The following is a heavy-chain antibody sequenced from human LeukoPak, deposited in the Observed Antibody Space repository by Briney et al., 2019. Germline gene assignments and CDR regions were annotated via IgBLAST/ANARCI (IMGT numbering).Heavy chain of an antibody. D-gene: IGHD5-18*01. CDR3: ARGPRCGYNPH. Sequence: SETLSLTCAVYGGFLSGYYWRWIRQPPGEGLECIGEINHSGSTNYNPSLKSPVTLSVDTSKNQFSLKLSSVTAADTAVYFCARGPRCGYNPHWGQGTLVTVSS. CDR1: GGFLSGYY. V-gene: IGHV4-34*01. CDR2: INHSGST. J-gene: IGHJ4*02.